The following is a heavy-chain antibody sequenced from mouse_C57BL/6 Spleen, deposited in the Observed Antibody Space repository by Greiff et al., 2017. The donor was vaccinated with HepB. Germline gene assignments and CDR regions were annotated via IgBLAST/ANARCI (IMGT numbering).Heavy chain of an antibody. D-gene: IGHD3-1*01. CDR3: AREGGYYFDY. Sequence: QVQLQQPGAELVQPGASVKLSCKASGYTFTSYWMHWVKQRPGQGLEWIGMIHPNSGSTNYNEKFKSKATLTVDKSSRTAYMQLSSLTSEDSAVYYCAREGGYYFDYWGQGTTLTVSS. J-gene: IGHJ2*01. V-gene: IGHV1-64*01. CDR1: GYTFTSYW. CDR2: IHPNSGST.